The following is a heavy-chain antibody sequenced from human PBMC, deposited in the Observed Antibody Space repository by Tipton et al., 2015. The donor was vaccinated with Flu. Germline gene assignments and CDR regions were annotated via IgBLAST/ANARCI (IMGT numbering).Heavy chain of an antibody. CDR1: GGSFHTYG. CDR2: IIPLFGTA. D-gene: IGHD4-11*01. Sequence: QLVQSGAEVKKPGSSVKVSCQASGGSFHTYGMNWVRQAPGQGLEWMGRIIPLFGTANYAQKFQGRVTFTADESTTTAYMELSSLTSEDTALYFCARGEGDYSLDSWGQGTLVTVSS. CDR3: ARGEGDYSLDS. V-gene: IGHV1-69*18. J-gene: IGHJ5*01.